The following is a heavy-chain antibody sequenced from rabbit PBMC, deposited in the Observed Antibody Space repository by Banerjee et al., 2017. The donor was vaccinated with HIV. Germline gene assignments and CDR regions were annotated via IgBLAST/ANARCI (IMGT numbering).Heavy chain of an antibody. J-gene: IGHJ6*01. CDR2: IYTSSGIT. CDR3: ARGDGGMDL. V-gene: IGHV1S40*01. CDR1: GFSFSSGYY. Sequence: QQLVESGGGLVKPGASLTLTCTASGFSFSSGYYMCWVRQAPGKGPRWIACIYTSSGITYAAIWAKGRFTISKTSSTTVTLQMTSLTAADTATYFCARGDGGMDLWGQGTLVTVS.